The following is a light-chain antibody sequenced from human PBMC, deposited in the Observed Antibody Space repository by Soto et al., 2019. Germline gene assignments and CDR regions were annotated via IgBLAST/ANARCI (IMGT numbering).Light chain of an antibody. CDR1: QSISSN. CDR3: QQYNNWPRT. Sequence: EILMTQSPATLSVSPGERATLSCRASQSISSNLAWYQQKPGQAPSLLIYGASTRATGIPARFSGSGSGTEFTLTISSLHSEDFAVYYCQQYNNWPRTFGQGTEVEIK. V-gene: IGKV3-15*01. CDR2: GAS. J-gene: IGKJ1*01.